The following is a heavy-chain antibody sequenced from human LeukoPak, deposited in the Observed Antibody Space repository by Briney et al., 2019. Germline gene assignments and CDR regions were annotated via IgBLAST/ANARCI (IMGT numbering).Heavy chain of an antibody. D-gene: IGHD3-22*01. V-gene: IGHV3-30*03. Sequence: GRSLRLSCAASGFYFSDYGMNCVRQAPATGLEWVALISSDGAVEYYADSAKGRFTISRDNAKNTLYLQMSSLRPEDTAVYYCARDSRSRYDTWGYHWFDPWGQGTLVTVSS. CDR3: ARDSRSRYDTWGYHWFDP. J-gene: IGHJ5*02. CDR2: ISSDGAVE. CDR1: GFYFSDYG.